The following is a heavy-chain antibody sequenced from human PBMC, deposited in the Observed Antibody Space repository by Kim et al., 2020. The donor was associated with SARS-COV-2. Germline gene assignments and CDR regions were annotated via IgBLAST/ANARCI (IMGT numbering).Heavy chain of an antibody. V-gene: IGHV4-4*07. CDR1: GGSISSYY. D-gene: IGHD2-2*01. Sequence: SETLSLTCTVSGGSISSYYWSWIRQPAGKGLEWIGRIYTSGSTNYNPSLKSRVTMSVDTSKNQFSLKLSSVTAADTAVYYCARDVGYCSSTSCLSVRWDWFDPWGQGTLVTVSS. CDR2: IYTSGST. CDR3: ARDVGYCSSTSCLSVRWDWFDP. J-gene: IGHJ5*02.